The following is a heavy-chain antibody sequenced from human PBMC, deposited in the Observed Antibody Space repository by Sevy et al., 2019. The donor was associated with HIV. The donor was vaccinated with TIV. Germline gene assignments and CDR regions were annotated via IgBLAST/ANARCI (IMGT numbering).Heavy chain of an antibody. J-gene: IGHJ4*02. Sequence: GGSLRLSCAASGFSFSTYAMHWVRQAPGKGLEWVAVIWYDGSSKFYADSVKGRFTISRANSKNTLYLQMNSLRAEDEAVYYCAGDRYDFFSGSSYNWGQGTLVTVSS. V-gene: IGHV3-33*01. CDR2: IWYDGSSK. CDR1: GFSFSTYA. D-gene: IGHD3-3*01. CDR3: AGDRYDFFSGSSYN.